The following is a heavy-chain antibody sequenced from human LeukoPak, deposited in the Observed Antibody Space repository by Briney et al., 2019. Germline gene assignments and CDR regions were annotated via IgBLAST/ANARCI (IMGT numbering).Heavy chain of an antibody. V-gene: IGHV4-61*02. CDR1: GASISSGSYY. CDR2: IYTSGST. D-gene: IGHD5-24*01. CDR3: ARNTRWLQLGYFDY. J-gene: IGHJ4*02. Sequence: SQTLSLTCTVSGASISSGSYYRSWIRQPAGKGLEWIGRIYTSGSTNYNPSLKSRVTISVDTSKNQFSLKLSSVTAADTAVYYCARNTRWLQLGYFDYWGQGTLVTVSS.